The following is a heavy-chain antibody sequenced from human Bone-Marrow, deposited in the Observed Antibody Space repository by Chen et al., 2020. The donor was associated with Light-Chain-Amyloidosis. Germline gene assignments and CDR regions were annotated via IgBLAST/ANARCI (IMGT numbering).Heavy chain of an antibody. CDR2: ISSNGNAI. CDR3: ARDSGESAADDF. Sequence: VQLVESGGGLVQPGGSLRLSCAASGFTFGTYSLTWVRQAPGKGLEWLSDISSNGNAIFYAASVRGRFTISRDNANSSLYLQMRNLRVEDTAVYYCARDSGESAADDFWGQGTLVTVSS. V-gene: IGHV3-48*01. CDR1: GFTFGTYS. J-gene: IGHJ4*02. D-gene: IGHD6-13*01.